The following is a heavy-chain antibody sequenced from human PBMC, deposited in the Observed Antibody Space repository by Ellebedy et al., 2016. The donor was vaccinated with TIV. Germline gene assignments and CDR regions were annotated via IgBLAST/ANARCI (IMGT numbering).Heavy chain of an antibody. V-gene: IGHV4-39*01. CDR3: ARQKRSVSWFDP. D-gene: IGHD2/OR15-2a*01. CDR1: GGSISSSSYY. Sequence: GSLRLXXTVSGGSISSSSYYWGWIRQPPGKGLEWIGSIYYSGSTYYNPSLKSRVTISVDTSKNQFSLKLSSVTAADTAVYYCARQKRSVSWFDPWGQGTLVTVSS. CDR2: IYYSGST. J-gene: IGHJ5*02.